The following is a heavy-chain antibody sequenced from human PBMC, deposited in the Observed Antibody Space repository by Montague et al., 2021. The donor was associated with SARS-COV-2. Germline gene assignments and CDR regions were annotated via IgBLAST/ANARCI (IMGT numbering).Heavy chain of an antibody. CDR2: VNYGGST. CDR3: ARAVTTGIDWFDP. J-gene: IGHJ5*02. Sequence: SETLSLTCTVSSGSISSHYWSWIRQPPGKGLEWIGYVNYGGSTNYNPSLKSRVSISLDTSKNQFSLRLNSVTAADTAVYYYARAVTTGIDWFDPWGRGTLVIVSS. D-gene: IGHD4-17*01. CDR1: SGSISSHY. V-gene: IGHV4-59*11.